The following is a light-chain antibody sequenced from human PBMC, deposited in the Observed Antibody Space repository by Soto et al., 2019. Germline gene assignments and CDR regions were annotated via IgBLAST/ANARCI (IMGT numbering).Light chain of an antibody. CDR2: DVN. CDR1: SSDVGAYNY. CDR3: CSYAGRFTPVI. J-gene: IGLJ2*01. V-gene: IGLV2-11*01. Sequence: QSVLTQPRSVSGSPGQSVTISCTGNSSDVGAYNYVSWYQQHPDKAPKFMIYDVNKRPSGVPDRFSGSKSGNTASLTISGLQAEDEADYYCCSYAGRFTPVIFGGGTQLTVL.